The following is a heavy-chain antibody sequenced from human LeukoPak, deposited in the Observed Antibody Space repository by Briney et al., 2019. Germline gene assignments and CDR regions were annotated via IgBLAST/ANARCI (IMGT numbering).Heavy chain of an antibody. CDR1: GGSISSYY. D-gene: IGHD2-2*01. V-gene: IGHV4-59*12. J-gene: IGHJ3*02. CDR2: IYYSGST. CDR3: ARVSLGYCSSTSCYPI. Sequence: SETLSLTCTVSGGSISSYYWSWIRQPPGKGLEWIGYIYYSGSTNYNPSLKSRVTISVDRSKNQFSLKLSSVTAADTAVYYCARVSLGYCSSTSCYPIWGQGTMVTVSS.